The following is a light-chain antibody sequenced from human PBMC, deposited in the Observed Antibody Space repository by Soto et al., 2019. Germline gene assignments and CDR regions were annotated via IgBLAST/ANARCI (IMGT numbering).Light chain of an antibody. CDR2: GNS. V-gene: IGLV1-40*01. CDR1: SANIGAGYD. CDR3: QSYDSSLSGSRV. Sequence: QSVLTQPPSVAGSPGQRVTIACTRISANIGAGYDVHWYQQLPGTAPKLLIYGNSNRPSGVPDRFSGSKSGTSASLAITGLQAEDEADYYCQSYDSSLSGSRVFGTGTKVTVL. J-gene: IGLJ1*01.